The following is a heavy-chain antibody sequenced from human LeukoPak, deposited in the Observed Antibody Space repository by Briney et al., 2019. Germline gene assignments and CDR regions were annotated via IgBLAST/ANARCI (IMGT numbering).Heavy chain of an antibody. V-gene: IGHV1-18*01. D-gene: IGHD3-22*01. CDR2: ISAYNGNT. CDR1: GYTFTSYG. CDR3: ARTPSYYYDSSGYYIDY. Sequence: ASVTVSFKASGYTFTSYGISWVRQAPGQGLEWMGWISAYNGNTNYAQKLQGRVTMTTDTSTSTAYMEPRSLRSDDTAVYYCARTPSYYYDSSGYYIDYWGQGTLVTVSS. J-gene: IGHJ4*02.